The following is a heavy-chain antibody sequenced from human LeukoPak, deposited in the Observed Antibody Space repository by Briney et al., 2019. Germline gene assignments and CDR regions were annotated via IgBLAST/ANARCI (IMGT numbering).Heavy chain of an antibody. CDR1: GDPIGNNY. V-gene: IGHV4-4*07. CDR3: ARDSCRSVSCYNNWFDP. CDR2: VYTSGST. D-gene: IGHD2-2*02. Sequence: SETLSLTCTVSGDPIGNNYWSWIRQPAGKGLEWIGRVYTSGSTNYNPSLKSRVTMSVDTSKNQFSLKLNSVTAADTALYYCARDSCRSVSCYNNWFDPWGQGTLVTVSS. J-gene: IGHJ5*02.